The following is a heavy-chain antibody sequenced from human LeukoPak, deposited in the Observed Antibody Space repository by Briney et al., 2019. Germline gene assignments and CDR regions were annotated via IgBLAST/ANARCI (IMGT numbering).Heavy chain of an antibody. V-gene: IGHV3-53*01. J-gene: IGHJ4*02. D-gene: IGHD3-22*01. Sequence: GGSLRLSCAASGFTVSSNYMSWVRQAPGKGLEWVSVIYSGGSTYYADSVEGRFTISRDNSKNTLYLQMDSLRAEDAAVYYCARNNYYDSSGSLDYWGQGTLVTVSS. CDR1: GFTVSSNY. CDR2: IYSGGST. CDR3: ARNNYYDSSGSLDY.